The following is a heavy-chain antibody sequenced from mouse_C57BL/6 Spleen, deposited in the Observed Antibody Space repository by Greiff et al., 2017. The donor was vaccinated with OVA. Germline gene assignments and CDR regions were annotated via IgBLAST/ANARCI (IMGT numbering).Heavy chain of an antibody. CDR2: ISYDGSN. J-gene: IGHJ2*01. CDR1: GYSITSGYY. CDR3: ARGGNDYDFDY. Sequence: EVKLQESGPGLVKPSQSLSLTCSVTGYSITSGYYWNWIRQFPGNKLEWMGYISYDGSNNYNPSLKNRISITRDTSKNQFFLKLNSVTTEDTATYYCARGGNDYDFDYWGQGTTLTVSS. D-gene: IGHD2-4*01. V-gene: IGHV3-6*01.